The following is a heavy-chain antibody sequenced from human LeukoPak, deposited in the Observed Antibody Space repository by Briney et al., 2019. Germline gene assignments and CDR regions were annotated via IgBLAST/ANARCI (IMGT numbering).Heavy chain of an antibody. D-gene: IGHD3-3*01. J-gene: IGHJ4*02. V-gene: IGHV3-21*01. Sequence: GGSLRLSCAASGFTFSSYSMNWVRQAPGKGLEWVSSISSSSSYIYYADSVKGRFTISRDNSKNTLYLQMNSLRAEDTAVYYCAKDLWSGFDYWGQGILVTVSS. CDR1: GFTFSSYS. CDR2: ISSSSSYI. CDR3: AKDLWSGFDY.